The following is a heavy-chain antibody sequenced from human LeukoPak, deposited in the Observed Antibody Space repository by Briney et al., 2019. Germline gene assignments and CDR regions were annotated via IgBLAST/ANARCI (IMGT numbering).Heavy chain of an antibody. J-gene: IGHJ4*02. CDR2: IYHSGST. CDR3: AQNPPLWFGEGETSGY. V-gene: IGHV4-39*07. D-gene: IGHD3-10*01. Sequence: SETLSLTCTVSGGSISSSGYYWGWIRQPPGKGLEWIGSIYHSGSTYYNPSLKSRVTISVDTSKNQFSLKLSSVTAADTAVYYCAQNPPLWFGEGETSGYWGQGALVTVSS. CDR1: GGSISSSGYY.